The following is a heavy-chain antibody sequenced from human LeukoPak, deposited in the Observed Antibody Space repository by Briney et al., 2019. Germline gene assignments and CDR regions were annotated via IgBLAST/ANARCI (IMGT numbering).Heavy chain of an antibody. V-gene: IGHV3-11*04. Sequence: PGGSLRLSCAASGFTFSDYYMSWIRQAPGKGLEWVSYISSSGSTIYYADSVKGRFTISRDNAKNSLYLQMNSLRAEDTAVYYCANYSPNDIVVVPAAIRGYYFDYWGQGTLVTVSS. CDR1: GFTFSDYY. D-gene: IGHD2-2*02. J-gene: IGHJ4*02. CDR2: ISSSGSTI. CDR3: ANYSPNDIVVVPAAIRGYYFDY.